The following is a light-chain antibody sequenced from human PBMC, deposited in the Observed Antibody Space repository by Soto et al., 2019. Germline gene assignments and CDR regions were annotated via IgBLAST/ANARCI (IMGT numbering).Light chain of an antibody. CDR2: GNS. CDR3: QSYDSSLSGGV. J-gene: IGLJ2*01. V-gene: IGLV1-40*01. CDR1: SSNIGAGYD. Sequence: QSVLTQPPSVSGAPGQRVTISCTWSSSNIGAGYDVHWYQQLPGTAPKLLIYGNSNRPSGVPDRFSGSKSGTSASLAITGLQAEDEADYYCQSYDSSLSGGVFGGGTKVTVL.